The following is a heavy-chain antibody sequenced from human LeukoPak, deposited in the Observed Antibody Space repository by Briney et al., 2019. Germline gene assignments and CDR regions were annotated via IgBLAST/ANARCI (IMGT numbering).Heavy chain of an antibody. CDR3: AKLYYLSPSLSVELTYFDY. Sequence: GGSLRLSCAASGLTFSSYSMSWVRQAPGKGLEWVSIFRGSDGSTYYADSVKGRFTISRDISKNTLYLRMNSLRAEDTAVYYCAKLYYLSPSLSVELTYFDYWGQGTLVTVSS. J-gene: IGHJ4*02. V-gene: IGHV3-23*01. CDR2: FRGSDGST. CDR1: GLTFSSYS. D-gene: IGHD2-2*01.